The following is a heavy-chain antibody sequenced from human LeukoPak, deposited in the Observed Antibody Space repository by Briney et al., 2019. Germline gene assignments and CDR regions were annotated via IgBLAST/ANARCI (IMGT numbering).Heavy chain of an antibody. D-gene: IGHD3-9*01. Sequence: PGGSLRLSCAASGFTFSSYSMNWVRQAPGKGLEWVAFISSSSAYISYADSVKGRFTTSRDNAKNSLYLQMNNLRAEDTAVYCCARGQSRYFDRYLGFFDYWGQGTLVTVSS. CDR3: ARGQSRYFDRYLGFFDY. CDR2: ISSSSAYI. V-gene: IGHV3-21*01. CDR1: GFTFSSYS. J-gene: IGHJ4*02.